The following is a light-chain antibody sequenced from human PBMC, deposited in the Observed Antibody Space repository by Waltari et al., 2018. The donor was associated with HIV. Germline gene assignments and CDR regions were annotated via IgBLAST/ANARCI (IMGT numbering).Light chain of an antibody. V-gene: IGLV1-40*01. J-gene: IGLJ3*02. CDR3: QSYDNSLSGCV. CDR1: SSNIGAGSD. CDR2: SDA. Sequence: VLTQPPSVSGAPGQTVTISCTGSSSNIGAGSDVQWYQQLPGAAPKLLIYSDANRPSGVPDRFSGSKSGTSASLAITGLQAEDEADYYCQSYDNSLSGCVFGGGTKLTVL.